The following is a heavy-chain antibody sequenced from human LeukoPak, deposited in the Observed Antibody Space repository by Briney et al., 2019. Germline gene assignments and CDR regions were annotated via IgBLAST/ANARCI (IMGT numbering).Heavy chain of an antibody. CDR1: GGSISSGDYY. V-gene: IGHV4-30-4*08. CDR2: IYYSGSS. CDR3: ARRNDPYYFDY. Sequence: SETLSLTCTVSGGSISSGDYYWSWIRQPPGKGLEWIGYIYYSGSSSYNPSLKSRLTISVDTSKNHFSLNLSSVTAADTAVYYCARRNDPYYFDYWGQGTLVTVSS. J-gene: IGHJ4*02. D-gene: IGHD3-16*01.